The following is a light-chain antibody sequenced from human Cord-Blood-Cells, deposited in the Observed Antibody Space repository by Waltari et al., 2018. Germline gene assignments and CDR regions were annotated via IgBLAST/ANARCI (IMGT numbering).Light chain of an antibody. CDR1: QSISSY. V-gene: IGKV1-39*01. Sequence: DIQMTQSPSSLSASVADRVTITCRASQSISSYLNWYQQKPGKAPKLLIYAASSLQSWVPSRFSGSGSGTDFTLTISSLQPEDFATYYCQQSYSTPYTFGQGTKLEIK. CDR2: AAS. CDR3: QQSYSTPYT. J-gene: IGKJ2*01.